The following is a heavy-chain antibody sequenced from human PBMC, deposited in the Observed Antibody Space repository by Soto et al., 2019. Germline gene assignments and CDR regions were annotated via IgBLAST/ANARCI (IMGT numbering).Heavy chain of an antibody. CDR1: GGSISSGGYY. CDR3: ARAATVTSYFDY. J-gene: IGHJ4*02. V-gene: IGHV4-31*03. Sequence: SETLSLTCTVSGGSISSGGYYWSWIRQHPGKGLEWIGYIYYSGSTYYNPSLKSRVTISVDTSKNQFSLKLSSVTAADTAVYYWARAATVTSYFDYWGKETLVTVP. CDR2: IYYSGST. D-gene: IGHD4-17*01.